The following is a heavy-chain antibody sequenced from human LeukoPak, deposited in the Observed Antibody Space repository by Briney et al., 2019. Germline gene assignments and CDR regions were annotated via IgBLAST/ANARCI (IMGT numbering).Heavy chain of an antibody. CDR1: GYTFTSYG. J-gene: IGHJ4*02. D-gene: IGHD2-15*01. V-gene: IGHV1-46*01. Sequence: GASVKVSCKASGYTFTSYGISWVRQAPGQGLEWMGIINPSGGSTSYAQKFQGRVTMTRDTSTSTVYMELSSLRSEDTAVYYCARVFCGGGSCYFADYWGQGTLVTVSS. CDR2: INPSGGST. CDR3: ARVFCGGGSCYFADY.